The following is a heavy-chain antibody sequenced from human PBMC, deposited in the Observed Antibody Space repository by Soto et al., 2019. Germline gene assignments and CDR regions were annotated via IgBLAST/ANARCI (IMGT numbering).Heavy chain of an antibody. J-gene: IGHJ4*02. D-gene: IGHD5-12*01. CDR1: GGSISSGDYC. CDR2: IYYSGST. CDR3: ARDWGDGYNYLDY. V-gene: IGHV4-30-4*01. Sequence: PSETLSLTCTVSGGSISSGDYCWSWIRQPPGKGLEWIGDIYYSGSTYYNPSLKSRVTISVDTSKNQFSLKLSSVTAADTAVYYCARDWGDGYNYLDYWGQGTLVTVSS.